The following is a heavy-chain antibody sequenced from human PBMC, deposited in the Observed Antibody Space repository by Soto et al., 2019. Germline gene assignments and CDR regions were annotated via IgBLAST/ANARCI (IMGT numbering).Heavy chain of an antibody. J-gene: IGHJ4*02. D-gene: IGHD6-6*01. CDR3: ARALNSSSLPFDY. Sequence: QVQLVQSGAEVTKPGASVKVSCKASGYTFTGYYMHWVRQAPGQGLEWMGWINPNSGGTNYAQKFQGWVTMTRDTSISTAYMELSRLRSDDTAVYYCARALNSSSLPFDYWGQGTLVTVSS. CDR2: INPNSGGT. V-gene: IGHV1-2*04. CDR1: GYTFTGYY.